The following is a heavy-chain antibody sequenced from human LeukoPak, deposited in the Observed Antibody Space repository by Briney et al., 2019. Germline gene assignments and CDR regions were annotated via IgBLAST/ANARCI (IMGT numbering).Heavy chain of an antibody. J-gene: IGHJ5*02. Sequence: SETLSLTCTVSGGSISSSSYYWGWIRQPPGKGLEWIGSIYYGGSTYYNPSLKSRVTISVDTSKNQFSLKLSSVTAADTAVYYCARHAGAYDILTGYYGNWFDPWGQGTLVTVSS. D-gene: IGHD3-9*01. CDR3: ARHAGAYDILTGYYGNWFDP. CDR1: GGSISSSSYY. V-gene: IGHV4-39*01. CDR2: IYYGGST.